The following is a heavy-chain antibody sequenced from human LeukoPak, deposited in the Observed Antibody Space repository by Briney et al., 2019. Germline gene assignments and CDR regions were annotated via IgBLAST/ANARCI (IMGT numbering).Heavy chain of an antibody. D-gene: IGHD3-10*01. CDR1: GGSISSSSYY. CDR2: ICYSGST. CDR3: ARLNYYGSGSYYPNFDY. J-gene: IGHJ4*02. Sequence: SETLSLTCTVSGGSISSSSYYWGWIRQPPGKGLEWIGSICYSGSTYYNPSLKSRVTISVDTSKNQFSLKLSSVTAADMAVYYCARLNYYGSGSYYPNFDYWGQGTLVTVSS. V-gene: IGHV4-39*01.